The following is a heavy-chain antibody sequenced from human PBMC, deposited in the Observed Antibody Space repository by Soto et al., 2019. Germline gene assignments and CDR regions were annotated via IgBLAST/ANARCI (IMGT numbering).Heavy chain of an antibody. CDR2: IYYSGGT. D-gene: IGHD7-27*01. CDR1: GGSISSYY. CDR3: ARRWGTAFDF. Sequence: QVQLQESGPGLVKPSETLSLTCTVSGGSISSYYWSWIRQPPGKGLEWIGYIYYSGGTNYNPSSQSGVTISVDTSKNQFSLKVSSVTAADTAVYYCARRWGTAFDFWGQGTLVTVSS. J-gene: IGHJ4*02. V-gene: IGHV4-59*01.